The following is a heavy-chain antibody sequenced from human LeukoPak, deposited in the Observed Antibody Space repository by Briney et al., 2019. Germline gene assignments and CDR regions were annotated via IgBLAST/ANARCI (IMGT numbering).Heavy chain of an antibody. J-gene: IGHJ4*02. Sequence: GGSLRLSCAASGFGFSTYGMPWVRQAPGKGLEWVAAVSYDGSETYYADSVKGRFTISRDNSRDTLSLQMSNLRVEDTAVYFCAKDHFFRISYFDSWGRGTLVTVSS. V-gene: IGHV3-30*18. CDR3: AKDHFFRISYFDS. CDR2: VSYDGSET. D-gene: IGHD2-15*01. CDR1: GFGFSTYG.